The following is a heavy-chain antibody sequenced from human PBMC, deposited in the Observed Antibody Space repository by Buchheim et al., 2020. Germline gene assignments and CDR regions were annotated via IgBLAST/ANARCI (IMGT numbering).Heavy chain of an antibody. CDR3: ARVGGSSYAFDI. J-gene: IGHJ3*02. V-gene: IGHV3-33*01. Sequence: QVRLVESGGGVVQPGTSLRLSCATSGFMFSNYAMHWVRQAPGKGLEWVAVTWYDGDSKYYGDSVKGRFTISKDNSKNTLYLQMNSLRAEDTAVYYCARVGGSSYAFDIWGQGT. CDR2: TWYDGDSK. D-gene: IGHD1-26*01. CDR1: GFMFSNYA.